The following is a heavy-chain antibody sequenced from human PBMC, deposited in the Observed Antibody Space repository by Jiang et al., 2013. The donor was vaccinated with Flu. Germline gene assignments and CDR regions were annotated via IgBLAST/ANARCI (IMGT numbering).Heavy chain of an antibody. Sequence: LLKPSETLSLTCAVSGYSISSGYYWGWIRQPPGKGLEWIGSMYHSGSTYYNPSLKSRVTISVDTSKNQFSLKLSSVTAADTAVYYCARDLTSGGPNFYYYGMDVWGKGTTVTVSS. V-gene: IGHV4-38-2*02. J-gene: IGHJ6*04. CDR2: MYHSGST. CDR3: ARDLTSGGPNFYYYGMDV. D-gene: IGHD3-16*01. CDR1: GYSISSGYY.